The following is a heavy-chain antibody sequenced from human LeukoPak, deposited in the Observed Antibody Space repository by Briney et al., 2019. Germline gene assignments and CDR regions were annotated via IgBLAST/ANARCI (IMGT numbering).Heavy chain of an antibody. CDR2: ISGSGGST. J-gene: IGHJ4*02. Sequence: GSLRLSCAASGFTFSTYAMNWVRQAPGKGLEWVSGISGSGGSTYYADSVKGRFTISRDNSKNTLYLQMNSLRAEDTAVYYCAKRYGDYDLGGHDYWGQGTLVTVSP. CDR1: GFTFSTYA. D-gene: IGHD4-17*01. CDR3: AKRYGDYDLGGHDY. V-gene: IGHV3-23*01.